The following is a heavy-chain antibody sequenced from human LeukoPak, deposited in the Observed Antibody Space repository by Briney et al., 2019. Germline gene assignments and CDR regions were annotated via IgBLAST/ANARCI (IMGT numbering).Heavy chain of an antibody. D-gene: IGHD3-9*01. CDR2: INPNSGGT. Sequence: ASVTVSCTASGYTFTGYYMHWVRQAPGQGLEWMGWINPNSGGTNYAQKFQGRVTMTRDTSISTAYMELSRLRSDDTAVYYCARDLRGYYDILTGYFYILDYWGQGTLVTVSS. J-gene: IGHJ4*02. V-gene: IGHV1-2*02. CDR3: ARDLRGYYDILTGYFYILDY. CDR1: GYTFTGYY.